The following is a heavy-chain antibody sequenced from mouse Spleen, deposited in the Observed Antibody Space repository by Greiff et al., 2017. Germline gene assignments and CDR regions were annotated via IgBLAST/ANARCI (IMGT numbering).Heavy chain of an antibody. CDR1: GYTFTDYY. D-gene: IGHD1-1*01. CDR3: ARRWIIYYYGSSPGKYFDV. J-gene: IGHJ1*03. Sequence: EVQLQQSGPELVKPGASVKISCKASGYTFTDYYMNWVKQSHGKSLEWIGDINPNNGGTSYNQKFKGKATLTVDKSSSTAYMELRSLTSEDSAVYYCARRWIIYYYGSSPGKYFDVWGTGTTVTVSS. V-gene: IGHV1-26*01. CDR2: INPNNGGT.